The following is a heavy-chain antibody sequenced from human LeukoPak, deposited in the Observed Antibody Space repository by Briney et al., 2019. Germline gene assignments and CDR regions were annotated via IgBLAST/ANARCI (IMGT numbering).Heavy chain of an antibody. D-gene: IGHD3-10*01. CDR2: ISRSGENT. J-gene: IGHJ4*02. V-gene: IGHV3-23*01. CDR1: GFTFRGYG. CDR3: AKEPGFYYGPGYYFPFDH. Sequence: GGSLRLSCVASGFTFRGYGMSWVRQSPGKGLEWVSSISRSGENTYYADSVRGRVTISRDNSKNTLYLQVKSLSADDTAVYYCAKEPGFYYGPGYYFPFDHWGQGILVAVSS.